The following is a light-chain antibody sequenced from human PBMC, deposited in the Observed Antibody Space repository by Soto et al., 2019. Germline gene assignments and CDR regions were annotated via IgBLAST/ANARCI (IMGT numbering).Light chain of an antibody. CDR1: QSIRNNY. V-gene: IGKV3-20*01. CDR2: GVF. J-gene: IGKJ2*01. CDR3: QHYDGAPRT. Sequence: ETVLAQSPGTVSLSSGERATLSCMASQSIRNNYLAWYQQKPGQAPRLLIYGVFNRATGIPDRFSGSGSGTDFTLTISRLEPEDSAVYYCQHYDGAPRTFGHWTKLEIK.